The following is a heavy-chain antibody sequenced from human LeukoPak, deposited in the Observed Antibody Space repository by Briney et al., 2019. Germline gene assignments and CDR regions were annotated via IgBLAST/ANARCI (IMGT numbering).Heavy chain of an antibody. CDR3: ARGRGYAFDI. D-gene: IGHD1-26*01. Sequence: KASETPSLTCTVSGGSISGYYWSWIRQPPGKGLEWIGYIYYSGSTNYNPSLKSRLTISVDTSKNQFSLKLSSVTAADTAVYYCARGRGYAFDIWGQGTMVTVSS. CDR2: IYYSGST. CDR1: GGSISGYY. J-gene: IGHJ3*02. V-gene: IGHV4-59*01.